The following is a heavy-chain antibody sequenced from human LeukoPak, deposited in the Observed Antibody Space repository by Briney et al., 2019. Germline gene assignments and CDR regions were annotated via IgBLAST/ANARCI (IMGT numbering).Heavy chain of an antibody. CDR1: GFTLSSYA. Sequence: PGGSLRLSCAASGFTLSSYAMHWVRQAPDKGLEWVAVISYDGSNKYYADSVKGRFTISRDNSKNTLYLQMNSLRAEDTAVYYCAKEFHIVVVTDDQPFDPWGQGTLVTVSS. J-gene: IGHJ5*02. CDR3: AKEFHIVVVTDDQPFDP. V-gene: IGHV3-30*04. CDR2: ISYDGSNK. D-gene: IGHD2-21*02.